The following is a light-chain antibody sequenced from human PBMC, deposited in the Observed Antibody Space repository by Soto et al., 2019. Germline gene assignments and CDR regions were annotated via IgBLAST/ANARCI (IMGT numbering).Light chain of an antibody. Sequence: QSVLTQPPSVSGAPGQRVTISCTGSSSNIGAGYDVHWYQQLPGTAPKLLIYGNSNRPSRVPDRFSGSKSGTSASLAITGLQAVDEADYYCQSYDSSLSAVVFGGGTKLTVL. CDR2: GNS. V-gene: IGLV1-40*01. J-gene: IGLJ2*01. CDR1: SSNIGAGYD. CDR3: QSYDSSLSAVV.